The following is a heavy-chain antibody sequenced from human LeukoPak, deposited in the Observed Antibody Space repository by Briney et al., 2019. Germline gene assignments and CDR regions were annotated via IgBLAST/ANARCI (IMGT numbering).Heavy chain of an antibody. CDR3: ARGGLRYFDWLSPLDY. CDR1: GFTFSSYA. D-gene: IGHD3-9*01. CDR2: ISYDGSNK. V-gene: IGHV3-30-3*01. J-gene: IGHJ4*02. Sequence: PGRSLRLSCAASGFTFSSYAMHWVRQAPGKGLEWVAVISYDGSNKYYADSVKGRFTISRDNSKNTLYLQMNSLRAEDTAVYYCARGGLRYFDWLSPLDYWGQGTLVTVSS.